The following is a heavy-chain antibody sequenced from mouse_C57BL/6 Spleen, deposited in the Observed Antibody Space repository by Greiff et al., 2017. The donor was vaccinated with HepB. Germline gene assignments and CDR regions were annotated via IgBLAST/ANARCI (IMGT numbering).Heavy chain of an antibody. V-gene: IGHV5-17*01. D-gene: IGHD1-1*01. CDR3: ARRPYYGRSPAWFAD. J-gene: IGHJ3*01. CDR1: GFTFSDYG. Sequence: EVQLVESGGGLVKPGGSLKLSCAASGFTFSDYGMHWVRQAPEKGLEWVAYISSGSSTIYYADTVKGRFTISRDNAKNTLFLQMTSLRSEDTAMYYCARRPYYGRSPAWFADWGQGTLVTVSA. CDR2: ISSGSSTI.